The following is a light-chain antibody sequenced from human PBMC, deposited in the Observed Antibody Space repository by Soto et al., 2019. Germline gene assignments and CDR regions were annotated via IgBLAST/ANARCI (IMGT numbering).Light chain of an antibody. CDR1: QTVSSSN. CDR3: QQYGRA. CDR2: AAS. Sequence: EIVLTQSPGTLSLSPGERATLSCRASQTVSSSNLAWYQQEPGQTPRLLIYAASSRATGIPDRFSGSGSGTDFTLTISRLEPEDFAVYYCQQYGRAFGQGTKLEIK. J-gene: IGKJ2*01. V-gene: IGKV3-20*01.